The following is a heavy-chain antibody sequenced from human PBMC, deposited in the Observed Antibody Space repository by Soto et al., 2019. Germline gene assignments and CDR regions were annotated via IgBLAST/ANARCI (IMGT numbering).Heavy chain of an antibody. CDR1: GFTFGDYA. CDR3: TREEPAAGTGDWFDP. Sequence: GGSLRLSCTASGFTFGDYAMSWFRQAPGKGLEWVGFIRSKAYGGTTEYAASVKGRFTISRDDSKSIAYLQMNSLKTEDTAVYYCTREEPAAGTGDWFDPWGQGTLVTVSS. CDR2: IRSKAYGGTT. V-gene: IGHV3-49*03. J-gene: IGHJ5*02. D-gene: IGHD6-13*01.